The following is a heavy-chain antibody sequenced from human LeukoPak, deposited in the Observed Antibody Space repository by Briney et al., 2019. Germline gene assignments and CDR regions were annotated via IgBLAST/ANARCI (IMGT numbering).Heavy chain of an antibody. CDR1: GGSISSYY. CDR2: IYYSGST. J-gene: IGHJ6*03. Sequence: SETLSLTCTVSGGSISSYYWSWIRQPPGKGLEWIGYIYYSGSTNYNPSLKSRVTISVDTSKNQFSLKLSSVTAADTAVYYCARTTEGYCRGGSCYYYYCYMDVWGKGTTVTVSS. CDR3: ARTTEGYCRGGSCYYYYCYMDV. V-gene: IGHV4-59*01. D-gene: IGHD2-15*01.